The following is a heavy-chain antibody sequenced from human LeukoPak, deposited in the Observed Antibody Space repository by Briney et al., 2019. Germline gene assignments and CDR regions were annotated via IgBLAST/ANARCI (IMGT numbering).Heavy chain of an antibody. Sequence: SQTLSLTCTVSGGSISSGGYYWSWLRQHPGKGLEWIGYIYYSGSTYYNPSLKSRVTISVDTSKNQFSLKLSSVTAADTAVYYCARAPMVRGVITGYYFDYWGQGTLVTVSS. CDR2: IYYSGST. J-gene: IGHJ4*02. V-gene: IGHV4-31*03. CDR1: GGSISSGGYY. CDR3: ARAPMVRGVITGYYFDY. D-gene: IGHD3-10*01.